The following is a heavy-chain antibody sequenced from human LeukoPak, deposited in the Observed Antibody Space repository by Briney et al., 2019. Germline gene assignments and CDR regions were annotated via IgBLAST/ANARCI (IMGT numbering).Heavy chain of an antibody. V-gene: IGHV4-59*01. CDR1: GVSLSSYY. CDR2: IYYSGST. Sequence: SETLSLTCTVSGVSLSSYYWSCIRQPPGKGLEWIGYIYYSGSTNYNPSLKSRVTISVDTSKNQFSLKLSSVTAADTAVYYCARRSGPGAFDIWGQGTMVTVSS. J-gene: IGHJ3*02. CDR3: ARRSGPGAFDI.